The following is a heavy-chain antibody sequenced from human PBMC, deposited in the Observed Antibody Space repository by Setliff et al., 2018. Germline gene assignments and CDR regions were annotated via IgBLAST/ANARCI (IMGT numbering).Heavy chain of an antibody. CDR1: GTTFNSHA. J-gene: IGHJ5*02. CDR3: ARGRRGNYDFWSGYSNWFDP. D-gene: IGHD3-3*01. V-gene: IGHV1-69*06. CDR2: IIPMSGTA. Sequence: SVKVSCKTSGTTFNSHAINWVRQAPGQGLEWMEGIIPMSGTANYAQKFQGRVTITADKSTSTAYMELSSLRSEDTAVYYCARGRRGNYDFWSGYSNWFDPWGQGTLVTVSS.